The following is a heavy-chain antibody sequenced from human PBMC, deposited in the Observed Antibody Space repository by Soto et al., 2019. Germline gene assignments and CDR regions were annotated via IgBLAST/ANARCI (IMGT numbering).Heavy chain of an antibody. CDR3: VEEALRPLPVDY. D-gene: IGHD6-6*01. CDR2: VSGSGSNT. J-gene: IGHJ4*02. V-gene: IGHV3-23*01. CDR1: GFTFSSYA. Sequence: GGSLRLSCAASGFTFSSYAMSWVRQAPGKGLEWVSAVSGSGSNTYYADSVEGRFSISRDNSKNTVYLLMNTLRAEDTALYYCVEEALRPLPVDYWGPGTLVTVSS.